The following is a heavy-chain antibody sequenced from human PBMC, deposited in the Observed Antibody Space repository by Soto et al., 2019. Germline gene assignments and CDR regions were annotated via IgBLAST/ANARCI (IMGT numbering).Heavy chain of an antibody. CDR1: GGSISSGDYY. CDR2: IYYSGST. CDR3: ARVMSVGIAAADAFGY. D-gene: IGHD6-13*01. Sequence: SETLSLTCTVSGGSISSGDYYWSWIRQPPGKGLEWIGYIYYSGSTYYNPSLKSRVTISVDTSKNQFSLKLSSVTAADTAVYYCARVMSVGIAAADAFGYWGQGTLVTVSS. V-gene: IGHV4-30-4*01. J-gene: IGHJ4*02.